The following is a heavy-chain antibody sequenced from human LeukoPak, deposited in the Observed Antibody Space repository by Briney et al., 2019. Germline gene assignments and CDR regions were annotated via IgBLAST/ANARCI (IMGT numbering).Heavy chain of an antibody. CDR2: ISAYNSNT. J-gene: IGHJ4*01. CDR1: GYTFTSYG. Sequence: ASVKVSCKASGYTFTSYGISWVRQAPGQGLEWMGWISAYNSNTNYAQKLQGRVTMTTDTSTSTAYMELRSLRSDDTAVYYCARDHYVFWSGSANYWGQGTLVTVSS. CDR3: ARDHYVFWSGSANY. V-gene: IGHV1-18*01. D-gene: IGHD3-3*01.